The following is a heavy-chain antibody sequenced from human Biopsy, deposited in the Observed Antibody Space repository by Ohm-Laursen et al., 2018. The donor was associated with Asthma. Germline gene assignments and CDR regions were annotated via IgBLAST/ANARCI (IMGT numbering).Heavy chain of an antibody. V-gene: IGHV4-59*07. CDR1: GGSISSFY. D-gene: IGHD6-19*01. CDR2: VYWTGST. J-gene: IGHJ4*02. Sequence: SDTLSLTCGVYGGSISSFYWSWIRQSPEKGLEWMGYVYWTGSTNYNPSLKSRITMSVDTSKDRMFLELTPVTAADTAIYYCVRAVRNEQWLAPFDYWGQGKPVTV. CDR3: VRAVRNEQWLAPFDY.